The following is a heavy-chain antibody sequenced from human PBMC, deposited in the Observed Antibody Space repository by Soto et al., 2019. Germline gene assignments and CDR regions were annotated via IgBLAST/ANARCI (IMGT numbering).Heavy chain of an antibody. V-gene: IGHV3-13*05. J-gene: IGHJ6*02. CDR2: IGTAGDP. CDR1: GFTFSSYD. Sequence: LSLSCAASGFTFSSYDMHWVRQATGKGLEWVSAIGTAGDPYYPGSVKGRFTISRENAKNSLYLQMNSLRAGDTAVYYCARSRSETLATSGGYGMAVWGQGTTVTVSS. CDR3: ARSRSETLATSGGYGMAV. D-gene: IGHD5-12*01.